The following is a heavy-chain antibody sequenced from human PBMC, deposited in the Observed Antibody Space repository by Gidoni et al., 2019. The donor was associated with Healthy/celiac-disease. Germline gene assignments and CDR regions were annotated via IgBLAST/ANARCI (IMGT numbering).Heavy chain of an antibody. CDR3: AREWGGYFDY. CDR1: GFTVSSYW. D-gene: IGHD3-16*01. Sequence: EVQLVESGGGLVQPGGSLRLSWAASGFTVSSYWMSWVRQAPGKGLEWVANIKQDGSEKYYVDSVKGRFTISRDNAKNSLYLQMNSLRAEDTAVYYCAREWGGYFDYWGQGTLVTVSS. V-gene: IGHV3-7*01. CDR2: IKQDGSEK. J-gene: IGHJ4*02.